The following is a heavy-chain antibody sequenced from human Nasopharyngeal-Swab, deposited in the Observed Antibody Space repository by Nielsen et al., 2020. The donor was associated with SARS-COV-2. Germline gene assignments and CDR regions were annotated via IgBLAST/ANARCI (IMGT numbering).Heavy chain of an antibody. CDR3: AKGEDSSGWYPPGFDP. CDR1: GFTSSSYA. J-gene: IGHJ5*02. D-gene: IGHD6-19*01. V-gene: IGHV3-23*01. Sequence: GGSLRLSCAASGFTSSSYAMSWVRQTPGKGLEWVSAISGSGGSTYYADSVKGRFTISRDNSKNTLYLQMNSLRAEDTAVYYCAKGEDSSGWYPPGFDPWGQGTLVTVSS. CDR2: ISGSGGST.